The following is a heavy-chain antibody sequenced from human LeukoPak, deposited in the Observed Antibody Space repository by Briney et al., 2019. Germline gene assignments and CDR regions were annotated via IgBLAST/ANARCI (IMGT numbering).Heavy chain of an antibody. CDR3: AKMSTAEVCFDY. V-gene: IGHV4-39*07. D-gene: IGHD5-24*01. Sequence: SETLSLTCTVSGDSITSDTYYWGWIRQPPGKELEWIGTIYYSGTTFYNPSLKSRVTISVDTSKNQFSLRLNSVTAADTAVYYCAKMSTAEVCFDYWGQGTLVTVSS. CDR1: GDSITSDTYY. J-gene: IGHJ4*02. CDR2: IYYSGTT.